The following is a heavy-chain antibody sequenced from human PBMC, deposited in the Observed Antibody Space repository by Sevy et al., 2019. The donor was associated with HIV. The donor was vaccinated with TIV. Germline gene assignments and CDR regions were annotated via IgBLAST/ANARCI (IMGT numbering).Heavy chain of an antibody. D-gene: IGHD1-20*01. CDR3: ARVGFNWNDVDY. CDR2: IYYSGST. Sequence: SETLSLTCSVSGGSMNIYYWSRIRQPPGKGLEWIGFIYYSGSTNYNPSLKSRVTISVDTSKNQFSLKLSSVTAADTAVYYCARVGFNWNDVDYWGQGTLVTVSS. V-gene: IGHV4-59*01. CDR1: GGSMNIYY. J-gene: IGHJ4*02.